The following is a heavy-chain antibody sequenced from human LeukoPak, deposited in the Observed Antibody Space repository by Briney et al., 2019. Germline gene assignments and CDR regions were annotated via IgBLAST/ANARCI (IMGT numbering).Heavy chain of an antibody. CDR1: GGSISSGGYY. CDR3: ARGDYDSSGYYFDY. J-gene: IGHJ4*02. D-gene: IGHD3-22*01. V-gene: IGHV4-31*03. CDR2: IYYSGST. Sequence: ASETLSLTCTVSGGSISSGGYYWSWIRQHPGKGLEWIGYIYYSGSTYYNPSLKRRVTISVDTSKNQFSLKLSSVTAADTAVYYCARGDYDSSGYYFDYWGQGTLVTVSS.